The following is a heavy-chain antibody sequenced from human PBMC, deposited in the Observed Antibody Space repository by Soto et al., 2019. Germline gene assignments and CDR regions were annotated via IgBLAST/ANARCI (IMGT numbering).Heavy chain of an antibody. D-gene: IGHD3-22*01. Sequence: QVQLVQSGAEVKKPGASVKVSCKTSGYTFTSYDINWVRQATGQGLEWMGWMNPNTGTTGYAQNLQGRVTLTRDTSISTPYLELSSLRSQETAVSYCVKTAFASSGWGQGTLVTVSS. CDR1: GYTFTSYD. CDR3: VKTAFASSG. V-gene: IGHV1-8*01. J-gene: IGHJ4*02. CDR2: MNPNTGTT.